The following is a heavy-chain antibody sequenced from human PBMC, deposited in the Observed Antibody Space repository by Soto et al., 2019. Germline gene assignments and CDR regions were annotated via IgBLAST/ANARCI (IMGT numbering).Heavy chain of an antibody. Sequence: ASVKVSCTASGYTFTGYYMHWVRQAPGQGLEWMGWISPNSGGTNYAQKFQGRVTMTRDTSISTAYMELSRLRSDDTAVYYCARRLGVVRTWKTGYDERGQGTLVTVAS. J-gene: IGHJ4*02. V-gene: IGHV1-2*02. CDR2: ISPNSGGT. D-gene: IGHD3-9*01. CDR3: ARRLGVVRTWKTGYDE. CDR1: GYTFTGYY.